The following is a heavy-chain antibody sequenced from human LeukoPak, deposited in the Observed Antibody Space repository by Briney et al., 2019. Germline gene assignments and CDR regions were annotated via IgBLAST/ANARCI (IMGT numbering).Heavy chain of an antibody. CDR2: ISAYNGNT. CDR3: ARTDEDYDIKRDY. CDR1: GYTFTSYG. D-gene: IGHD3-9*01. V-gene: IGHV1-18*01. Sequence: ASVKVSCRASGYTFTSYGISWVRQAPGQGLEWMGWISAYNGNTNYAQKLQGRVTMTTDTSTSTAYVELRSLRSDDTAVYYCARTDEDYDIKRDYWGQGTLVTVSS. J-gene: IGHJ4*02.